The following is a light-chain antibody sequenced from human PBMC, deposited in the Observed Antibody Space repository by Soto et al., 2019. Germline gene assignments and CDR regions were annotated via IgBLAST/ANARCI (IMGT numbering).Light chain of an antibody. Sequence: ALTQPRSVSGSPGQSVTISCTGTSSDVGGYNYVSWYQQHPGKAPKLMIYDVSKRPSGVPDRFSGSKSGNTASLTISGLQAEDEADYYCCSYAGSYTSPYVFGTGTKVTVL. CDR2: DVS. J-gene: IGLJ1*01. V-gene: IGLV2-11*01. CDR3: CSYAGSYTSPYV. CDR1: SSDVGGYNY.